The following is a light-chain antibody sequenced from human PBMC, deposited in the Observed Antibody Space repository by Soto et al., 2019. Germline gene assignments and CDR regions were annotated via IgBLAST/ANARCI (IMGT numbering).Light chain of an antibody. Sequence: ALTQPRSVSGSPGQSVTISCTGTSSDVGGYNYVSWYQQHPGKAPKLMIYDVSKRPSGVPDRFSGSKSGNTASLTISGLQAEDEADYYCCSYAGSYTSPYVFGTGTKVTVL. CDR2: DVS. J-gene: IGLJ1*01. V-gene: IGLV2-11*01. CDR3: CSYAGSYTSPYV. CDR1: SSDVGGYNY.